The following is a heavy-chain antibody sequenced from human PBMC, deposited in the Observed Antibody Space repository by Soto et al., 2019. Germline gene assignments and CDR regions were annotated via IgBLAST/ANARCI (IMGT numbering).Heavy chain of an antibody. D-gene: IGHD1-26*01. CDR1: GYNFNNYG. V-gene: IGHV1-18*01. CDR2: IGVYNGNT. J-gene: IGHJ3*02. CDR3: ARDIAGGEDI. Sequence: ASVKVSCKASGYNFNNYGVTWVRQAPGQGLEWMGWIGVYNGNTKYPQKDQGRVNVTADTSTSTAYMELRSLTSDDTAVYYCARDIAGGEDIWGQGTMVTVSS.